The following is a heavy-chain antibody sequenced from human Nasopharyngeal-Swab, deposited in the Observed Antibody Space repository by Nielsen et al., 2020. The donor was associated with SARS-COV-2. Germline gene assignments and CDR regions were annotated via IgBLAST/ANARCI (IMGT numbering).Heavy chain of an antibody. CDR1: GFTFSSYG. Sequence: GESLKISCAASGFTFSSYGMHWVRQAPGKGLEWVAVIWYDGSNKYYADSVKGRFTISRDNSKNTLYLQMNSLRAEDTAVYYCARHYYSGSYYGGWFDPWGQGTLVTVSS. D-gene: IGHD1-26*01. V-gene: IGHV3-33*08. CDR2: IWYDGSNK. CDR3: ARHYYSGSYYGGWFDP. J-gene: IGHJ5*02.